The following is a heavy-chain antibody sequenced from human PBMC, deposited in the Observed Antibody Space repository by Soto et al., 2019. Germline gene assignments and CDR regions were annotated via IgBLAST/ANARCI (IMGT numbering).Heavy chain of an antibody. V-gene: IGHV3-23*01. J-gene: IGHJ3*02. CDR3: AKDSPAMIVVVITTFDI. CDR1: GFTFSSYA. D-gene: IGHD3-22*01. Sequence: PGGSLRLSCAASGFTFSSYAMSWVRQAPGKGLEWVSAISGSGGSTYYADSVKGRFTISRDNSKNTLYLQMNSLRAEDTAVYYCAKDSPAMIVVVITTFDIWGQGTMVTVSS. CDR2: ISGSGGST.